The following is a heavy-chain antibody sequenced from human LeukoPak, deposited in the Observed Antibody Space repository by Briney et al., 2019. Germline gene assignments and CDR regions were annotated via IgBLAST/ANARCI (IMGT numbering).Heavy chain of an antibody. CDR2: IGGSGGSI. Sequence: PGGSLRLSCTAAGFTFSTYAMSWVRQAPGKGLEWFSAIGGSGGSIYYANSVKGRFTISRDNSKTTLYLQMNSLRAEDTAVYYCAKDRVPNSPDAFDLWGQGTMVTVSS. D-gene: IGHD2-2*01. V-gene: IGHV3-23*01. CDR3: AKDRVPNSPDAFDL. J-gene: IGHJ3*01. CDR1: GFTFSTYA.